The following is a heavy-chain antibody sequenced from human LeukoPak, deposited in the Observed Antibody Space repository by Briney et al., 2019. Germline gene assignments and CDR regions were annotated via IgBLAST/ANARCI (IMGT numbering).Heavy chain of an antibody. Sequence: PSETLSLTCAVSGGSLSPHYWSWIRRPLGKGLEWIGEINHSGSTNYNPSLKSRVTISVDTSKNQFSLKLSSVTAADTAVYYCARGHGGSYYWGQGTLVTVS. CDR2: INHSGST. V-gene: IGHV4-34*01. CDR3: ARGHGGSYY. J-gene: IGHJ4*02. D-gene: IGHD1-26*01. CDR1: GGSLSPHY.